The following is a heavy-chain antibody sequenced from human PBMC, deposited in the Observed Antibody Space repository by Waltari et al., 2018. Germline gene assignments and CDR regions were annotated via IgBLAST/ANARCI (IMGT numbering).Heavy chain of an antibody. V-gene: IGHV4-4*02. Sequence: QVQLQESGPGLVKPSGTLSLTCAFSGGSIGTSNWWSWVRHPPGKGLEWIGEIYHSGSTNYNPSLKSRVTISVDKSKNQFSLKLSSVTAADTAVYYCATAGYSSGWHLYFDYWGQGTLVTVSS. D-gene: IGHD6-19*01. CDR1: GGSIGTSNW. CDR3: ATAGYSSGWHLYFDY. CDR2: IYHSGST. J-gene: IGHJ4*02.